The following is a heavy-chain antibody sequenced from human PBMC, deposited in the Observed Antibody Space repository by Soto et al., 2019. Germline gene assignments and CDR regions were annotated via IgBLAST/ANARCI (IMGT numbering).Heavy chain of an antibody. CDR3: AKDRRYGDFMHILVVDF. V-gene: IGHV3-30*18. CDR1: GFRLSSYA. Sequence: QVRLVESGGGVVQPGGSLRLSCATSGFRLSSYAMHWVRQAPGKGLEWVALMSYDESKKYYADSVKGRFTISRDTSKNTLVLEMNNLRVEDTAVYYCAKDRRYGDFMHILVVDFWGQGALVTVSS. D-gene: IGHD2-15*01. J-gene: IGHJ4*02. CDR2: MSYDESKK.